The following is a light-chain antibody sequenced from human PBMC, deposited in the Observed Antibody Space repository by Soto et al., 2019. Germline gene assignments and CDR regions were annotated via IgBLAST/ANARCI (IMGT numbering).Light chain of an antibody. Sequence: QLVLTQPASLSGSPGQSITISCTGTSTDIGSYNYVSWYQQHPGKAPNLMIFDVSYRPSGISDRFSGSKSGNTASLTISGLQHEDEADYYCSSYGASSTLFGGGTQLTVL. CDR2: DVS. J-gene: IGLJ2*01. V-gene: IGLV2-14*03. CDR1: STDIGSYNY. CDR3: SSYGASSTL.